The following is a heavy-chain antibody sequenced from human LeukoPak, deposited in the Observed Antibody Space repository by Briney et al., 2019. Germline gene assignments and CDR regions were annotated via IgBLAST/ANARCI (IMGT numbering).Heavy chain of an antibody. Sequence: ASVKVSCKASGYTCTSYDINWVRQATGQGGEGRGWMNPNSGTPAYSHNFQGSLTMTSTTSIITASIQLSSLRSADTAVYYCARGPRYCTGGSCFAYWGQGTLVTVSS. CDR2: MNPNSGTP. D-gene: IGHD2-15*01. J-gene: IGHJ4*02. CDR1: GYTCTSYD. V-gene: IGHV1-8*01. CDR3: ARGPRYCTGGSCFAY.